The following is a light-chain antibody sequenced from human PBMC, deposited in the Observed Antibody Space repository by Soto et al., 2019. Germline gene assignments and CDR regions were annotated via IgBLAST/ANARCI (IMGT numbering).Light chain of an antibody. CDR3: QSYDSSLSGV. CDR1: SSNIGAGYD. J-gene: IGLJ1*01. V-gene: IGLV1-40*01. CDR2: GNS. Sequence: QAVVTQQPSVSGAPGQRVTISCTGSSSNIGAGYDVHWYQQLPGTAPKLLIYGNSNRPSGVPDRSSGSKSGTSASLAITGLQAEDEADYYCQSYDSSLSGVFGTGTKLTVL.